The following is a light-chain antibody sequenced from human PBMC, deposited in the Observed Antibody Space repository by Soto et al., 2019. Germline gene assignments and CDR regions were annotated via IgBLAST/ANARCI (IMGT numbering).Light chain of an antibody. CDR2: DAS. J-gene: IGKJ1*01. V-gene: IGKV1-5*01. CDR1: QSISSW. Sequence: DIQMTQSPSTLTASVGDRVTITCRASQSISSWLAWYQQKPGKVPKVLIYDASILESGVPSRFSGGGSGTEFTLTITSLQPDDFGTYYCEEYTTYSRTFGQGTKVEVK. CDR3: EEYTTYSRT.